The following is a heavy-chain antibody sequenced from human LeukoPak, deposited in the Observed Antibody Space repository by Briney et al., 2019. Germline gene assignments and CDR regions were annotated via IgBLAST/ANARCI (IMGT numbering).Heavy chain of an antibody. J-gene: IGHJ4*02. V-gene: IGHV4-4*07. CDR3: ARGGRGKAVDFDF. CDR2: IYTSGST. CDR1: GGSISSYY. D-gene: IGHD6-19*01. Sequence: PSETLSLTCTVSGGSISSYYWIWMRQPAGKGLEWIGRIYTSGSTNYNPSLKSRVTMSVDTSKNQVSLKLRSVTDADTAVHYCARGGRGKAVDFDFWGQGTLVTVSS.